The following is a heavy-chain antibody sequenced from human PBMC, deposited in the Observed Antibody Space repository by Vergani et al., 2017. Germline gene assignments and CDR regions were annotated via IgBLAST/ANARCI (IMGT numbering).Heavy chain of an antibody. CDR3: ARRDGSGSYYNEGFDY. J-gene: IGHJ4*02. CDR1: GGSISSSSYY. CDR2: IYYSGST. D-gene: IGHD3-10*01. V-gene: IGHV4-39*01. Sequence: QLQLQESGPGLVKPSETLSLTCTVSGGSISSSSYYWGWIRHPPGKGLEWIGSIYYSGSTYYNPSLKSRVTISVDTSKNQFSLKLSSVTAADTAVYYCARRDGSGSYYNEGFDYWGQGTLVTVSS.